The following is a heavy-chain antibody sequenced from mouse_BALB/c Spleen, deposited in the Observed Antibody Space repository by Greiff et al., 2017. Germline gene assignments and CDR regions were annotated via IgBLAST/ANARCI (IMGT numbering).Heavy chain of an antibody. CDR3: ARVSLDY. V-gene: IGHV5-17*02. CDR1: GFTFSSFG. D-gene: IGHD6-2*01. J-gene: IGHJ2*01. Sequence: EVKLQESGGGLVQPGGSRKLSCAASGFTFSSFGMHWVRQAPEKGLEWVAYISSGSSTIYYADTVKGRFTISRDNPKNTLFLQMTSLRSEDTAMYYCARVSLDYWGQGTTLTVSS. CDR2: ISSGSSTI.